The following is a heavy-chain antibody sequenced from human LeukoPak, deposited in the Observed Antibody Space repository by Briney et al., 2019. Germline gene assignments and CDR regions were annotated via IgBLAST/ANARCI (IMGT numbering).Heavy chain of an antibody. CDR3: ASSSWGGYYFDY. V-gene: IGHV3-21*01. D-gene: IGHD7-27*01. CDR1: GFTFSSYS. J-gene: IGHJ4*02. Sequence: GGSLRPSCAASGFTFSSYSMNWVRQAPGKGLEWVSSISSSSSYIYYADSVKGRFTISRDNAKNSLYLQMNSLRAEDTAVYYCASSSWGGYYFDYWGQGTLVTVSS. CDR2: ISSSSSYI.